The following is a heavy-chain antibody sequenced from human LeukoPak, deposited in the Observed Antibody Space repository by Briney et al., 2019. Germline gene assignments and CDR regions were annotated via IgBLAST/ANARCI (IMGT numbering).Heavy chain of an antibody. CDR3: ARGRKRSRYYYDSSALYGWFDP. CDR2: INHSGST. V-gene: IGHV4-34*01. CDR1: GFTFSSYA. Sequence: GSLRLSCAASGFTFSSYAMGWIRQPPGKGLEWIGEINHSGSTNYNPSLKSRVTISVDTSKNQFSLKLSSVTAADTAVYYCARGRKRSRYYYDSSALYGWFDPWGQGTLVTVSS. J-gene: IGHJ5*02. D-gene: IGHD3-22*01.